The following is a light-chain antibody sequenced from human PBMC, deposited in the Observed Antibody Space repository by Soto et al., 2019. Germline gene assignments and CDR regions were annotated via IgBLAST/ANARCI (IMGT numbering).Light chain of an antibody. J-gene: IGKJ4*01. V-gene: IGKV3-11*01. CDR3: HQRSNWPLT. CDR1: QSVNTY. Sequence: EIVLTQSPATLSLSPGKRATLSFRSSQSVNTYLAWYQQNPGQAPRLLIHDASNRATGIPARFSGSGSGTDFTLTISSLEPEDFAVYYCHQRSNWPLTFGGGTKVDIK. CDR2: DAS.